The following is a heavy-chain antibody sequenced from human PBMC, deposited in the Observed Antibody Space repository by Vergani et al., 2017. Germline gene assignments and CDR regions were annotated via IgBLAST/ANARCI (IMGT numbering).Heavy chain of an antibody. CDR1: GYTFTSYG. J-gene: IGHJ4*02. CDR2: ISPSNGNT. CDR3: ARMDSSGWYFDY. V-gene: IGHV1-18*01. Sequence: QVQLVQSGAEVKKPGASVKVSCKASGYTFTSYGISWVRQAPGQGLEWMGWISPSNGNTNYAQKLQGRVTMTRDTSTSPAHMELRSLRSDATAGYYWARMDSSGWYFDYWGQGTLVTVSS. D-gene: IGHD6-19*01.